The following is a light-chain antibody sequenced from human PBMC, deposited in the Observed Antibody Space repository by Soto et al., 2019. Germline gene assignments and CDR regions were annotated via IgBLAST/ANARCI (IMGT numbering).Light chain of an antibody. Sequence: MVFTQSPGTLSLPPGERATLSCSASQSASSRYLHWYQQTAGCAPWLFIYGGSSRASGIPDMLSGCESGTDFTLTISRLEPDDFAVHYCHHYGSSRPITFGPAPRLEIK. CDR1: QSASSRY. CDR3: HHYGSSRPIT. V-gene: IGKV3-20*01. J-gene: IGKJ5*01. CDR2: GGS.